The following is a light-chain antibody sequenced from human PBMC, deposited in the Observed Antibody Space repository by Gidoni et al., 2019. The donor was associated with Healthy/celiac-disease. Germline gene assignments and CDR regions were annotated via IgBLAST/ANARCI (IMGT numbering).Light chain of an antibody. CDR2: GAS. J-gene: IGKJ4*01. CDR1: QSVSSN. V-gene: IGKV3-15*01. Sequence: EIVMTQSTATLSVSPGERATLSCRASQSVSSNLAWYQQKPGQAPRLLIYGASTRATGIPARFSGSGSGTEFTLTISILQSEDFAVYYCQQYNNWPGLTFGGGTKVEIK. CDR3: QQYNNWPGLT.